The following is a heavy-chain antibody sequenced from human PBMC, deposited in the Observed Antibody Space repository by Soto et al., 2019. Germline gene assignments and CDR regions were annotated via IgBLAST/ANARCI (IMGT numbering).Heavy chain of an antibody. Sequence: SVKVSCTASGGTFSSYAISWVRQAPGQGLEWMGGIIPIFGTANYAQKFQGRVTITADESTSTAYMELSSLRSEDTAVYYCARDRRHYYDSSGPDAFDIWGQGTMVTVSS. CDR2: IIPIFGTA. D-gene: IGHD3-22*01. J-gene: IGHJ3*02. V-gene: IGHV1-69*01. CDR1: GGTFSSYA. CDR3: ARDRRHYYDSSGPDAFDI.